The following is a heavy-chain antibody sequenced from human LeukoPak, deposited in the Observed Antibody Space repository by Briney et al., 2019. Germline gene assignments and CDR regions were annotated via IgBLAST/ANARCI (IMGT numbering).Heavy chain of an antibody. CDR2: ISAYNGNT. V-gene: IGHV1-18*01. CDR3: ARVEDSPSGSYPNDY. CDR1: GYTFTSYG. D-gene: IGHD1-26*01. Sequence: ASVKVSCKASGYTFTSYGIIWVRQAPGQGPEWMGWISAYNGNTNYAQKLQGRVTMTTDTSTSTAYMELRSLRSDDTAVYYCARVEDSPSGSYPNDYWGQGNLVTVSS. J-gene: IGHJ4*02.